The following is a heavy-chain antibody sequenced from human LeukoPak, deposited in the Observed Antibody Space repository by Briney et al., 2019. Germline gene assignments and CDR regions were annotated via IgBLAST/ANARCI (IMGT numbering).Heavy chain of an antibody. V-gene: IGHV3-30*18. J-gene: IGHJ4*02. Sequence: PGGSLRLSCAASGFTFSSYGMHWVRQAPGKGLEWVAVISYDGSNKYYADSVKGRFTISRDNSKNTLYLQMNSLRAEDTAVYYCAKARRIQLWSSTSEFDYWGQGTLVTVSS. CDR3: AKARRIQLWSSTSEFDY. CDR2: ISYDGSNK. D-gene: IGHD5-18*01. CDR1: GFTFSSYG.